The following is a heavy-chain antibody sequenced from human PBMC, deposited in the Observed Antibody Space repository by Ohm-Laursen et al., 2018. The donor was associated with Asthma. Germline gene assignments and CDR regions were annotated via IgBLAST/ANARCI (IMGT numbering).Heavy chain of an antibody. CDR3: ARWGGYCSDSTCYSGWFDP. CDR2: ISAYSHNT. Sequence: ATVKISCKASGYTFTNYGITWVRQAPGQGLEWMGWISAYSHNTNYAQNLQGRVTITTDTSTSTAYMELRSLGSDDTAVYFCARWGGYCSDSTCYSGWFDPWGQGTLVTVSS. V-gene: IGHV1-18*04. CDR1: GYTFTNYG. D-gene: IGHD2-15*01. J-gene: IGHJ5*02.